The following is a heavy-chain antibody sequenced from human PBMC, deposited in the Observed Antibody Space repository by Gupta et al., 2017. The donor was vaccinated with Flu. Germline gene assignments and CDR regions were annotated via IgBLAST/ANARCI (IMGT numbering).Heavy chain of an antibody. CDR2: INPDGSST. J-gene: IGHJ1*01. Sequence: EMQLVESGGGLVQPGGSLRLSCAASGFTFSSSYLQWVRQAPGKELVWVSRINPDGSSTTYAESVKGRFTISRDNAKNTLYLQMNSLGDDDTAVYYCATVTSGCWGQGTLVTVSS. CDR1: GFTFSSSY. V-gene: IGHV3-74*03. CDR3: ATVTSGC. D-gene: IGHD4-17*01.